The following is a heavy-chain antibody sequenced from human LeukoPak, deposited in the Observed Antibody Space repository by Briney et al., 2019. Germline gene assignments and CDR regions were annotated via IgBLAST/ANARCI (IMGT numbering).Heavy chain of an antibody. CDR1: GGSISSTNW. CDR2: VSLTGET. J-gene: IGHJ4*02. D-gene: IGHD1-26*01. V-gene: IGHV4-4*02. CDR3: SRESGAFGY. Sequence: SETLSLTCGVSGGSISSTNWWSRVRQPPGQGLEWIGEVSLTGETNYNPSLNGRVTMSLDGSRNQLSLTLTSVTAADTAIYYCSRESGAFGYWGQGTLVIVPP.